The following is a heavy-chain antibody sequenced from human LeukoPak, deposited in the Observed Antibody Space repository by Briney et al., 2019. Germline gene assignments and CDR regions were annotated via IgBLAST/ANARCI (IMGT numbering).Heavy chain of an antibody. J-gene: IGHJ5*02. CDR1: GFTFSSYA. V-gene: IGHV3-23*01. Sequence: GGSLRLSCAASGFTFSSYAMSWVRQAPGKGLEWVSAISGSGGSTYYADSVKGRFTISRDNFKNTLYLQMNSLRAEDTAVYYCAKDHGIVVVPAAMEVRWFDPWGQGTLVTVSS. CDR2: ISGSGGST. D-gene: IGHD2-2*01. CDR3: AKDHGIVVVPAAMEVRWFDP.